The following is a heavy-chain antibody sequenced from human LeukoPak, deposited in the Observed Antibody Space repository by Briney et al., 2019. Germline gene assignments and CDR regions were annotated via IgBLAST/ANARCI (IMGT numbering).Heavy chain of an antibody. CDR2: IIPILGIA. J-gene: IGHJ3*02. CDR1: GYTFTSYG. V-gene: IGHV1-69*04. D-gene: IGHD2-2*01. CDR3: ADATKVVRGAFDI. Sequence: ASVKVSCKASGYTFTSYGISWVRQAPGQGLEWMGRIIPILGIANYAQKFQGRVTITADKSTSTAYMELSSLRSEDTAVYYCADATKVVRGAFDIWGQGTMVTVSS.